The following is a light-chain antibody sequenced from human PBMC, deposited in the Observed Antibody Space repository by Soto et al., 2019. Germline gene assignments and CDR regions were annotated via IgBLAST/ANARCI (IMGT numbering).Light chain of an antibody. Sequence: QSALTQPASVSGSPGQSITISCTGTSSDIGSYNYVSWYQQCPGKAPRLLIYEVTNRPSGVSNRFSGSKSGNTASLTISGLQAEDDADYYGCSYRSSRTWVFGGGTQVTVL. CDR3: CSYRSSRTWV. V-gene: IGLV2-14*01. J-gene: IGLJ3*02. CDR1: SSDIGSYNY. CDR2: EVT.